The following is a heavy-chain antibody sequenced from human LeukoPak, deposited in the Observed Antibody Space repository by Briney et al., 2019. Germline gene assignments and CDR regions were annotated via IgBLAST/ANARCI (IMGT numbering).Heavy chain of an antibody. D-gene: IGHD4-17*01. CDR2: ITGSGHTT. Sequence: GGSLRLSCAGSGFTFSSYGMTWVRQAPGKGLEWVSAITGSGHTTRYGESVKGRFTVSRDNSRNTLYLDMNNLRAEDAAVYYCAMDPNGGYLGAFDFWGQGTLVTVSS. J-gene: IGHJ3*01. V-gene: IGHV3-23*01. CDR1: GFTFSSYG. CDR3: AMDPNGGYLGAFDF.